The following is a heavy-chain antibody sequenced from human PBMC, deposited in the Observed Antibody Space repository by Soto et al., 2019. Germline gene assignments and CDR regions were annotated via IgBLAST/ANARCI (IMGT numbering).Heavy chain of an antibody. V-gene: IGHV1-46*03. Sequence: QVQLVQSGAEVEKPGASVKISCKASGYSFTSQYVHWVRQAPGQGLEWMGIINPNGGSTTYAQKFRGRGAQTGDTATSTVYRELGHLASEGTAGFYCGRGQGLRAGGGGTEPLDIWGQGTMVTVAS. CDR3: GRGQGLRAGGGGTEPLDI. D-gene: IGHD6-25*01. CDR2: INPNGGST. J-gene: IGHJ3*02. CDR1: GYSFTSQY.